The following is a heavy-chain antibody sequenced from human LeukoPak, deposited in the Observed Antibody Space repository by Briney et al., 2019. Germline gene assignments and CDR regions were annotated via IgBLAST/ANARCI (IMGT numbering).Heavy chain of an antibody. CDR3: SRGGLYGGNTGFDY. V-gene: IGHV1-18*01. J-gene: IGHJ4*02. CDR1: GYTFTRYA. D-gene: IGHD4-23*01. Sequence: ASVKVSCKASGYTFTRYATNWVRQAPGHRREWMGWISAYNGNTNNARKIQGRVTMTTDTSTSTAYMELRSLSSDDTAVYYCSRGGLYGGNTGFDYWGQGTLVTVSS. CDR2: ISAYNGNT.